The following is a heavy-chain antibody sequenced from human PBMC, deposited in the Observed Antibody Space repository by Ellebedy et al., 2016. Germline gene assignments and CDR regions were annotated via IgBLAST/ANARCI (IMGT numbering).Heavy chain of an antibody. J-gene: IGHJ6*02. CDR1: GYSFTSYW. V-gene: IGHV5-51*01. Sequence: GGSLRLSCKASGYSFTSYWIGWVRQMPGKGLEWMGIIYPGDSDTRYSPSFQGQVTISADKSISTAYLQWSSLKASDTAMYYCAAGYSYGSGYYYYGMDVWGQGTTVTVSS. CDR2: IYPGDSDT. CDR3: AAGYSYGSGYYYYGMDV. D-gene: IGHD5-18*01.